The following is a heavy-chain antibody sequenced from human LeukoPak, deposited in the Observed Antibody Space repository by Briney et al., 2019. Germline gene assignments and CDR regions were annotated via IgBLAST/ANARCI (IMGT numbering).Heavy chain of an antibody. CDR2: IYKDGKI. Sequence: GGSLRLSCAASGFTVSSTYMSWVRQAPGKGLEWVSVIYKDGKIYYIDSVKGRFTISRDTSKNTLYLQMNSLRVEDTAVYYCASRHCSGGDCYFAGADPFDHWGQGTLVTVSS. J-gene: IGHJ4*02. V-gene: IGHV3-53*01. D-gene: IGHD2-21*01. CDR3: ASRHCSGGDCYFAGADPFDH. CDR1: GFTVSSTY.